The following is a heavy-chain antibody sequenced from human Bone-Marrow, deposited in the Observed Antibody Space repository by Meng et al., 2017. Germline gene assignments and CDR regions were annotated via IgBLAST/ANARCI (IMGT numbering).Heavy chain of an antibody. V-gene: IGHV1-3*01. CDR1: GYTFTSYA. CDR3: ARGSRVVSYYYDSSGYFNTRVDAFDI. CDR2: INAGNGNT. J-gene: IGHJ3*02. D-gene: IGHD3-22*01. Sequence: ASVKVSCKASGYTFTSYAMHWVRQAPGQRLEWMGWINAGNGNTKYSQKFQGRVTITRDTSASTAYMELSSLRSEDTAVYYCARGSRVVSYYYDSSGYFNTRVDAFDIWGQGTMVTVSS.